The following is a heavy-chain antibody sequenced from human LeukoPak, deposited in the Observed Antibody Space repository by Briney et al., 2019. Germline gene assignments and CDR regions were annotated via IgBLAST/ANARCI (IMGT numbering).Heavy chain of an antibody. CDR1: GGSISSYY. D-gene: IGHD3-22*01. J-gene: IGHJ5*02. CDR3: ARVRSSGYYQRPGFDP. Sequence: PSETLSLTCTVSGGSISSYYWSWIRQPPGKGLEWIGYIYYSGSTNYNPSLKSRVTISVDTSKNQFSLKLSSVTAADMAVYYCARVRSSGYYQRPGFDPWGQGTLVTVSS. V-gene: IGHV4-59*01. CDR2: IYYSGST.